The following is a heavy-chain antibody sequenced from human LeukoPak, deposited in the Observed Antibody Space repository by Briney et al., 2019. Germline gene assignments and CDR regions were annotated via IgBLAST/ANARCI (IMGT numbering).Heavy chain of an antibody. V-gene: IGHV3-21*01. CDR2: ISSSSSYI. J-gene: IGHJ3*02. CDR3: AREGLYSSSWFYAFDI. Sequence: GGSLRLSCAASGFTFSSYSMNRVRQAPGKGLEWVSSISSSSSYIYYADSVKGRFTISRDNAKNSLYLQMNSLRAEDTAVYYCAREGLYSSSWFYAFDIWGQGTMVTVSS. D-gene: IGHD6-13*01. CDR1: GFTFSSYS.